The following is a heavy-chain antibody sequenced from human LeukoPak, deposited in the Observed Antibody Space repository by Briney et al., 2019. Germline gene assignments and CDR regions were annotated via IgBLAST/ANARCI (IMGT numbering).Heavy chain of an antibody. J-gene: IGHJ4*02. CDR3: ARDRYYYDSSGYYPFDY. CDR2: INHSGST. D-gene: IGHD3-22*01. Sequence: IPSETLSLTCAVYGGSFSGYYWSWIRQPPGKGLEWIGEINHSGSTNYNPSLKSRVTISVDTSKNQFSLKLSSVTAADTAVYYCARDRYYYDSSGYYPFDYWGQGTLVTVSS. CDR1: GGSFSGYY. V-gene: IGHV4-34*01.